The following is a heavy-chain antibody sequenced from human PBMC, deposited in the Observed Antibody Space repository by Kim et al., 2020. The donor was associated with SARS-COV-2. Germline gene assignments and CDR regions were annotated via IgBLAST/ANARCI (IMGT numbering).Heavy chain of an antibody. Sequence: AGSGKGRFTISRDNAKNSLYLQMNRLRAEDTALYYCAKDLAGLLGPGYFDYWGQGTLVTVSS. CDR3: AKDLAGLLGPGYFDY. D-gene: IGHD3-3*01. V-gene: IGHV3-9*01. J-gene: IGHJ4*02.